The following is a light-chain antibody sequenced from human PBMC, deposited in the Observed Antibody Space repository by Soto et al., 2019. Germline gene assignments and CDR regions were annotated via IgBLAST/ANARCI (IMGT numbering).Light chain of an antibody. Sequence: EIVLTQSQGTLSLSPGERATLSCRARQSVSSGYLAWYQQKPGQAPRLLIYGASSRATGIPDRFSGSGSGTDFTLTISRLEPDDFAVYDCQQYDCSLWTFGQGTKVEIK. CDR2: GAS. J-gene: IGKJ1*01. V-gene: IGKV3-20*01. CDR3: QQYDCSLWT. CDR1: QSVSSGY.